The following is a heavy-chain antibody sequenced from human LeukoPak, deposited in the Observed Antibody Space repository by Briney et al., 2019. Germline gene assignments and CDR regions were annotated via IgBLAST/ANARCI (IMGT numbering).Heavy chain of an antibody. V-gene: IGHV1-8*01. CDR3: ASPTDDYTAFYGMDV. D-gene: IGHD2-2*02. CDR1: GYTFTSYD. Sequence: ASVKVSCKASGYTFTSYDINWVRQATGQGLEWMGWMNPNSGNTGYAQKFQGRVTMTRDTSTSTVYMELSSLRSEDTAVYYCASPTDDYTAFYGMDVWGQGTTVTVSS. J-gene: IGHJ6*02. CDR2: MNPNSGNT.